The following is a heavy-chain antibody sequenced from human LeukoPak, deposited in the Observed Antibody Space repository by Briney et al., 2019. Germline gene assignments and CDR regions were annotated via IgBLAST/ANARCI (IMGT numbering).Heavy chain of an antibody. D-gene: IGHD1/OR15-1a*01. V-gene: IGHV3-7*01. Sequence: GGSLRLSCVASGFTFRDYWMTWVRQAPGKGLEWVANIKEDGSQIDHVDSVKGRFTISRDNAKNSLYLQMNSLRVEDTAVYYCAKHKIAWRTFDCWGQGTLVTVSS. J-gene: IGHJ4*02. CDR1: GFTFRDYW. CDR3: AKHKIAWRTFDC. CDR2: IKEDGSQI.